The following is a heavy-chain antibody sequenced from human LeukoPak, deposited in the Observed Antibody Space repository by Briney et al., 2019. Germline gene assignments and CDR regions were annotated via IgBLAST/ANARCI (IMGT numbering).Heavy chain of an antibody. J-gene: IGHJ4*02. V-gene: IGHV3-7*01. Sequence: GRSLRLSCTASGFTFGDYAMSWVRQAPGKGLEWVANINQDGSGEYYAGSVKGRFTIARDNAKNSLYLQMNSLRAEDTAVYYCARDDDVWSGWGHWGRGTLVTVSS. CDR3: ARDDDVWSGWGH. CDR2: INQDGSGE. D-gene: IGHD3-3*01. CDR1: GFTFGDYA.